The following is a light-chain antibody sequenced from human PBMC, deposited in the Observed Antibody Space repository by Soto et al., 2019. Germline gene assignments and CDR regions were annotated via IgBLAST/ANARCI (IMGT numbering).Light chain of an antibody. CDR2: AAS. J-gene: IGKJ1*01. V-gene: IGKV1-12*01. Sequence: DIQMTQSPSSVSASVGDRVTITCRASQRINRWLAWYQQRPGKAPKLLIYAASSLQSGVPSRFSGSGFGTDFTLPISSRQPEDIATYYCHLATSLPPWTFGQGTKVEIK. CDR1: QRINRW. CDR3: HLATSLPPWT.